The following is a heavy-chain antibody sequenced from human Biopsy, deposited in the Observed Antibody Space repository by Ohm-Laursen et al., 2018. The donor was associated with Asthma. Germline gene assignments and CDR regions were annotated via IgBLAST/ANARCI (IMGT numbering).Heavy chain of an antibody. D-gene: IGHD4-17*01. Sequence: SLRLSCTASGFSFNSYGMHWVRQAPGKGLEWVAVMSFDGRQTYYADSVKGRFTISRDNSKNTLYLQMNSLRAEDTAVYYCAKGHGDYVFPYFQHWGQGTLVIVSS. CDR2: MSFDGRQT. J-gene: IGHJ1*01. CDR3: AKGHGDYVFPYFQH. V-gene: IGHV3-30*18. CDR1: GFSFNSYG.